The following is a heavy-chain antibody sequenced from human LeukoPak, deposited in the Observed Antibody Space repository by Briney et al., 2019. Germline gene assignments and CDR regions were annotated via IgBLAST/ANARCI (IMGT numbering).Heavy chain of an antibody. CDR3: ARRSAAAGIDAFDI. D-gene: IGHD6-13*01. CDR2: VGTGGDT. Sequence: GGSLRLSCSASGFSFRNYDMHWVRQPTGKGLEWVSAVGTGGDTYYAGSVKGRFTVVRENAKNTLYLQMNSLRAGDTAMYCCARRSAAAGIDAFDIWGQGKMVTVSS. V-gene: IGHV3-13*01. J-gene: IGHJ3*02. CDR1: GFSFRNYD.